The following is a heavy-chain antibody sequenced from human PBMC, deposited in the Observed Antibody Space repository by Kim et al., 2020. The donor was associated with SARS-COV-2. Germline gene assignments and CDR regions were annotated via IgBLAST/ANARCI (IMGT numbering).Heavy chain of an antibody. CDR3: AKDLMVRGTGTDYGMDV. D-gene: IGHD3-10*01. V-gene: IGHV3-23*01. Sequence: GGSLRLSCAASGFTFSSYAMSWVCQAPGKGLEWVSAISGSGGSTYYADSVKGRFTISRDNSKNTLYLQMNSLRAEDTAVYYCAKDLMVRGTGTDYGMDVWGQGTTVTVSS. CDR2: ISGSGGST. J-gene: IGHJ6*02. CDR1: GFTFSSYA.